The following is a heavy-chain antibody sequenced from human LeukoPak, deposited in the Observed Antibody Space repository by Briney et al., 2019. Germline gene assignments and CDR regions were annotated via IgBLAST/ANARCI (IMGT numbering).Heavy chain of an antibody. CDR3: ATVGGYSSGWSPYYYGMDV. CDR1: GYTFTSYA. CDR2: INAGNGNT. D-gene: IGHD6-19*01. J-gene: IGHJ6*02. V-gene: IGHV1-3*01. Sequence: ASVKVSCKASGYTFTSYAMHWVRQAPGQRLEWMGWINAGNGNTKYSQKFQGRVTITRDTSASTAYMGLSSLRSEDTAVYYCATVGGYSSGWSPYYYGMDVWGQGTAVTVSS.